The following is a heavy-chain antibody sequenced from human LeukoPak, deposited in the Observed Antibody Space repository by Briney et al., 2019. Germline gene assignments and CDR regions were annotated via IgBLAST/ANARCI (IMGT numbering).Heavy chain of an antibody. Sequence: GSLRLSCAASGFTFSHFAITWVRQAPGKGLEWVSGIRNSGSYTYYADSVKGRFTISRDNSKNTLYLQMNSLRAEDTAVYYCARDPMGFNWFDPWGQGTLVTVSS. CDR3: ARDPMGFNWFDP. CDR2: IRNSGSYT. CDR1: GFTFSHFA. D-gene: IGHD3-10*01. J-gene: IGHJ5*02. V-gene: IGHV3-23*01.